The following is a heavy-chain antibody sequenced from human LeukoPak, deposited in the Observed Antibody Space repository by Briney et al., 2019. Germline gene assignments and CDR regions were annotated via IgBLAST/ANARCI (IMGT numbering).Heavy chain of an antibody. CDR2: IYYSGST. V-gene: IGHV4-59*08. Sequence: SETLSLTCTVSGGSISSYYWSWIRQPPGKGLEWIGYIYYSGSTNYDPSLKSRVTISVDTSKNQFSLKLSSVTAADTAVYYCARVVPSHPPYYYHYYMDVWGKGTTVTVSS. J-gene: IGHJ6*03. CDR1: GGSISSYY. D-gene: IGHD2-15*01. CDR3: ARVVPSHPPYYYHYYMDV.